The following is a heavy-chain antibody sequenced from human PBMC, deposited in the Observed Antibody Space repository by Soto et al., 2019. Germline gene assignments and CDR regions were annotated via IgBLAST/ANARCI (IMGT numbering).Heavy chain of an antibody. D-gene: IGHD2-15*01. J-gene: IGHJ4*02. CDR1: GGSISSYY. V-gene: IGHV4-59*08. CDR2: IYYSGST. CDR3: ASPGYCSDGTCYPDY. Sequence: SETLSLTCTVSGGSISSYYWSWIRQPPGKGLEWIGEIYYSGSTNYNPSLKSRVTLSVDTSKNQFSLKLNSVTAADTAVYYCASPGYCSDGTCYPDYWGQGTLVTVSS.